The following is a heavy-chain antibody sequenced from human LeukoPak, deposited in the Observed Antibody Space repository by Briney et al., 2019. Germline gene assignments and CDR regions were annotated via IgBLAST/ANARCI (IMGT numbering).Heavy chain of an antibody. D-gene: IGHD3-22*01. CDR1: GFTVSNIY. CDR3: ARDGVYYYDSSGYSHFDY. J-gene: IGHJ4*02. Sequence: QPGGSLRLSCAASGFTVSNIYMTWVRQAPGKGLEWGSVIYSGGDTYYAESVKGRFTISRDNSKNTLYLQMNSLRAEDTAVYYCARDGVYYYDSSGYSHFDYWGQGTLVTVSS. CDR2: IYSGGDT. V-gene: IGHV3-66*02.